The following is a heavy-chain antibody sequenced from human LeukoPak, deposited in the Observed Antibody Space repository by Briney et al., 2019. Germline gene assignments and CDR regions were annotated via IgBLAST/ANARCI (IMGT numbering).Heavy chain of an antibody. Sequence: ASVKVSCKASGYTFTSYAMHWVRQAPGQRLEWMGWINAGNGNTKYSQKFQGRVTITRDTSASTAYMELSSLRSEDTAVYYCASSIFAAGGLYYGMDVWGQGTTVTVSS. J-gene: IGHJ6*02. CDR2: INAGNGNT. V-gene: IGHV1-3*01. D-gene: IGHD6-19*01. CDR3: ASSIFAAGGLYYGMDV. CDR1: GYTFTSYA.